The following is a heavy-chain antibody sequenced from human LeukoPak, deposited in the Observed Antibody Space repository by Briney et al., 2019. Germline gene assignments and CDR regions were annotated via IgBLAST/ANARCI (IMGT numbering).Heavy chain of an antibody. V-gene: IGHV1-8*01. CDR2: MNPNSGNT. D-gene: IGHD2-2*01. Sequence: ASVKVSRKASGYTFTSYDISWVRQATGQGLEWMGWMNPNSGNTGYAQKFQGRVTMTRNTSISTAYMELSSLRSEDTAVYYCARLGYCSSTSCSRDDYWGQGTLVTVSS. CDR1: GYTFTSYD. CDR3: ARLGYCSSTSCSRDDY. J-gene: IGHJ4*02.